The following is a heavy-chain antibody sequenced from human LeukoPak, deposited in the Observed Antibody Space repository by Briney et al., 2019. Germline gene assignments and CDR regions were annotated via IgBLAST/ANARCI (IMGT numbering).Heavy chain of an antibody. J-gene: IGHJ4*02. CDR1: GFTFSSYA. CDR2: IWHDGSNK. V-gene: IGHV3-33*01. Sequence: PGMSLRLSCAASGFTFSSYAMHWVRQAPGKGLEWVAVIWHDGSNKYYADSVKGRFTISRDNSKNTMYLQMNSLRAEDTAVYYCARGYYDNSGYFFFDSWGQGTLVTVSS. CDR3: ARGYYDNSGYFFFDS. D-gene: IGHD3-22*01.